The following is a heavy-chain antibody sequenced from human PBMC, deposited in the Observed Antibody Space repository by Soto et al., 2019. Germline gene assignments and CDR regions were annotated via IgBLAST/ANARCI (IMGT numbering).Heavy chain of an antibody. CDR3: TTDYGGFRLWLEYYYGMDV. CDR1: GFTFSNAW. J-gene: IGHJ6*02. D-gene: IGHD3-10*01. CDR2: IKSKTDGGTT. V-gene: IGHV3-15*01. Sequence: GGSLRLSCAASGFTFSNAWMSWVRQAPGKGLEWVGRIKSKTDGGTTDYAAPVKGRFTISRDDSKNTLYLQMNSLKTEDTAVYYCTTDYGGFRLWLEYYYGMDVWGQGTTVTVSS.